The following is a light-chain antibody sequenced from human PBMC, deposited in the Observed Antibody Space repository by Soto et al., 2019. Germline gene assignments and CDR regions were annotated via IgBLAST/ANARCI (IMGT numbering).Light chain of an antibody. Sequence: QSALTQSPSASGSPGQSVTISCTGTSSDIGGYNSVSWYQQHPGKAPKVMIYDVTKRPSGVSNRFSGSKSGNTASLTISGLQAEDEADYYCCSYAGSTTRVVFGGGTKLTVL. CDR2: DVT. V-gene: IGLV2-8*01. CDR3: CSYAGSTTRVV. CDR1: SSDIGGYNS. J-gene: IGLJ2*01.